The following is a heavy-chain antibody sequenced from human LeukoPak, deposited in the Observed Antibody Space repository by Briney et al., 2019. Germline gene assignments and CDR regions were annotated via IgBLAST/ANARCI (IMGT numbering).Heavy chain of an antibody. CDR2: VYYSGST. D-gene: IGHD6-13*01. CDR3: ARVKLVYYSSSWFSPLDFDY. CDR1: GGSISNSC. V-gene: IGHV4-59*12. J-gene: IGHJ4*02. Sequence: SETLSLTCTVSGGSISNSCWSWIRQPPGKGLEWIGYVYYSGSTNYNPSLKSRVTISVDTSKDQISLQLNSVTPEDTAVYYCARVKLVYYSSSWFSPLDFDYWGQGTLVTVSS.